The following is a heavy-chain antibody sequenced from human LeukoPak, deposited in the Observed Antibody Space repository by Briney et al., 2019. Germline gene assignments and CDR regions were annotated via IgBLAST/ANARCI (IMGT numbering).Heavy chain of an antibody. V-gene: IGHV3-33*06. CDR2: IWYDGNNK. CDR1: GFTFSTYG. J-gene: IGHJ2*01. Sequence: GGSLRLSCAASGFTFSTYGMNWVRQAPAKGLEWVAIIWYDGNNKYYADSVKGRFTISRDNSKNTLYPQMNSLRADDTAVYYCAKSYDNHNWYFHLWGRGTLVTVSS. D-gene: IGHD3-10*01. CDR3: AKSYDNHNWYFHL.